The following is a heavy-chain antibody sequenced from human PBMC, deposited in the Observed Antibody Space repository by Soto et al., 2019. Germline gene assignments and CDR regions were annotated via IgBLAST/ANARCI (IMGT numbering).Heavy chain of an antibody. V-gene: IGHV3-30*18. CDR2: ISYDGSNK. CDR1: GFTFSSYG. J-gene: IGHJ4*02. D-gene: IGHD2-2*01. CDR3: AKDQGPIVVVPAALDY. Sequence: GGSLRLSCAASGFTFSSYGMHWVRQAPGKGLEWVAVISYDGSNKYYADSVKGRFTISRDNSKNTLYLQMNSLRAEDTAVYYCAKDQGPIVVVPAALDYWGQGTLVTVSS.